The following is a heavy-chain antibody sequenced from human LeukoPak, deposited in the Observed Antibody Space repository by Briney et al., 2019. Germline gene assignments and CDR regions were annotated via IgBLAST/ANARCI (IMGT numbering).Heavy chain of an antibody. CDR2: INHSGST. Sequence: SETLSLTCAVYGGSFSGYYWSWIRQPPGKGLEWIGEINHSGSTNYNPSLKSRVTISVDTSKNQFSLKLSSVTAADTAVYYCARGLAITIFGVAEYYFDYWGQGTLVTVSS. J-gene: IGHJ4*02. V-gene: IGHV4-34*01. D-gene: IGHD3-3*01. CDR3: ARGLAITIFGVAEYYFDY. CDR1: GGSFSGYY.